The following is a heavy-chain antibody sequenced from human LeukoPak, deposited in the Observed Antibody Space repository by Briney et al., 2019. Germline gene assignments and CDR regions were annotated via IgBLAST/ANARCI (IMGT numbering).Heavy chain of an antibody. V-gene: IGHV1-2*02. CDR2: INPKSGGT. D-gene: IGHD6-19*01. J-gene: IGHJ4*02. Sequence: ASVTVSFTSSGYIFTVYYMHWVRQAPGQGLEWMGWINPKSGGTNYAQKFQGRVTMTRDTSISTAYMELSRLTSDDTAVYYCARERPGIAVAGTGFAYWGQGTLVTVSS. CDR3: ARERPGIAVAGTGFAY. CDR1: GYIFTVYY.